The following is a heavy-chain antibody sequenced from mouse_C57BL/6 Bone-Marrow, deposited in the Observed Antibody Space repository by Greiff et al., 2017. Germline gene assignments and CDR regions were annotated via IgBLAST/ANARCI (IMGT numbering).Heavy chain of an antibody. CDR2: IWRGGST. J-gene: IGHJ2*01. CDR3: ANHGRCDYFDY. Sequence: VKLQESGPGLVQPSQRLSITCTVSGFSLTSYGVHWVRQSPGKGLEWLGVIWRGGSTDYNAAFMSRLSITKDNSKSQVFFNMNSLQADDTAIYFCANHGRCDYFDYWGQGTTLTVSS. CDR1: GFSLTSYG. V-gene: IGHV2-5*01.